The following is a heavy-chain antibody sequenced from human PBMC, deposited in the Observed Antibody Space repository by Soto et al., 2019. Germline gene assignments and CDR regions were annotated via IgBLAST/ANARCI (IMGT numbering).Heavy chain of an antibody. Sequence: ASVKVSCKASGGTFSSYAISWVRQAPGQGLEWMGGIIPIFGTANYAQKFQGRVTITADESTSTAYMELSSLRSEDTAVYYCARATLEWLSQTNYYYYYGMDVWGQGTTVTVSS. D-gene: IGHD3-3*01. CDR1: GGTFSSYA. CDR3: ARATLEWLSQTNYYYYYGMDV. CDR2: IIPIFGTA. J-gene: IGHJ6*02. V-gene: IGHV1-69*13.